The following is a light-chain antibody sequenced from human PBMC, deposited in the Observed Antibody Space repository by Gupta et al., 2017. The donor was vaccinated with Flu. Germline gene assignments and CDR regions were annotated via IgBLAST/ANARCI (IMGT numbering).Light chain of an antibody. Sequence: QSALTQSRSVSGSPGQSVTISCTGTSSDVGGYNYVSWHQKHPGKAPKRMIYDVSKRPAGVPDRFSGSKSGNTASLTISGLQAEEEADYYCCSDAGSYTVVFGGGTKLT. J-gene: IGLJ2*01. CDR2: DVS. CDR1: SSDVGGYNY. V-gene: IGLV2-11*01. CDR3: CSDAGSYTVV.